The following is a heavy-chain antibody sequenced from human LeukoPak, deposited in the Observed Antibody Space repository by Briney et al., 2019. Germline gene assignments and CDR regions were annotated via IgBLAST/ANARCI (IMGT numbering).Heavy chain of an antibody. J-gene: IGHJ5*02. CDR2: IIPIFGTA. Sequence: ASVKVSCKASGGTFSSYAISWVRQAPGQGLEWMGGIIPIFGTANYAQKFQGRVTITTDKSTSTAYMELSSLRSEDTAVYYCATSPARQLVLGWFDPWGQGTLVTVSP. V-gene: IGHV1-69*05. CDR3: ATSPARQLVLGWFDP. CDR1: GGTFSSYA. D-gene: IGHD6-13*01.